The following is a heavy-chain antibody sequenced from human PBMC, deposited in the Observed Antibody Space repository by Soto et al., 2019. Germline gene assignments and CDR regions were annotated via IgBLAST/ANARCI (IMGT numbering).Heavy chain of an antibody. V-gene: IGHV3-48*02. CDR3: ARDPHCSGGSCYPSFDY. J-gene: IGHJ4*02. D-gene: IGHD2-15*01. Sequence: PWGSLRLSCAASGFTFISYSINCFRHSPFKWLEWVSYISSSSSTIYYADSVKGRFTISRDNAKNSLYLQMNSLRDEDTAVYYCARDPHCSGGSCYPSFDYWGQGTLVTVSS. CDR2: ISSSSSTI. CDR1: GFTFISYS.